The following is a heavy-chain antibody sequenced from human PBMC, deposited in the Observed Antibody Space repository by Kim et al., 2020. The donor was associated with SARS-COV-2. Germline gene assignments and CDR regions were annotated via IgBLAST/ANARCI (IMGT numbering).Heavy chain of an antibody. J-gene: IGHJ5*02. D-gene: IGHD3-22*01. CDR1: GGSISSSNW. CDR2: IYHSGST. CDR3: ARVKGYYYDSSGYYSNWFDP. Sequence: SETLSLTCAVSGGSISSSNWWSWVRQPPGKGLEWIGEIYHSGSTNYNPSLKSRVTISVDKSKNQFSLKLSSVTAADTAVYYCARVKGYYYDSSGYYSNWFDPWGQGTLVTVSS. V-gene: IGHV4-4*02.